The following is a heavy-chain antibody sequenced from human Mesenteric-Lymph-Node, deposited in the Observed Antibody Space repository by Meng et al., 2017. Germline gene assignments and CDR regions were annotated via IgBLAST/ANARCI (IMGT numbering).Heavy chain of an antibody. Sequence: ASVKVSCKASGYTFTSYYMHWVRQAPGQGLEWMGIINPSGGSTSYAQKFQGRVTMTRDTSTSTVYMELSSLRSEDTAVYYCARRAANYYDSSGYYNPRRSSYYYYGMDVWGQGNTVTGAS. J-gene: IGHJ6*01. D-gene: IGHD3-22*01. V-gene: IGHV1-46*01. CDR2: INPSGGST. CDR1: GYTFTSYY. CDR3: ARRAANYYDSSGYYNPRRSSYYYYGMDV.